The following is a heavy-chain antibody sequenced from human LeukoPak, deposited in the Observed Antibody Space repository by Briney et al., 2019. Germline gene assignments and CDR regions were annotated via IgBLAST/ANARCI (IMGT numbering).Heavy chain of an antibody. CDR3: TRHCDGGSCVFYYGMDV. Sequence: GGSLRLSCAASGVTFSGSAMHWVRQASGKGLEWVGRIRSKANGYETEYAASVKGRYTISRDDSKNTAYLKMNSLKTEDTAVYYCTRHCDGGSCVFYYGMDVWGQGTTVTVSS. V-gene: IGHV3-73*01. D-gene: IGHD2-15*01. J-gene: IGHJ6*02. CDR2: IRSKANGYET. CDR1: GVTFSGSA.